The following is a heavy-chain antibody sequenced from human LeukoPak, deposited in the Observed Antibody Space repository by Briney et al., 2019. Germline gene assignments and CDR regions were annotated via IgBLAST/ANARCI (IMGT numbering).Heavy chain of an antibody. CDR2: ISYDGSNK. CDR3: AKDRGRLGELSSY. V-gene: IGHV3-30*18. Sequence: GGSLRLSCAASGFSFSSYGMHWVRQAPGKGLEWVAVISYDGSNKYYADSVKGRFTISRDNSKNTLYLQMNSLRAEDTAVYYCAKDRGRLGELSSYWGQGTLVTVSS. J-gene: IGHJ4*02. CDR1: GFSFSSYG. D-gene: IGHD3-16*02.